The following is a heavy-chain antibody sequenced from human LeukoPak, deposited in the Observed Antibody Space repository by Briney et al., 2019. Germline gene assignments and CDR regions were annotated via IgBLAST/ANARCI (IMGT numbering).Heavy chain of an antibody. Sequence: SETLSLTCTVSGGSISGYYWSWIRQPPGKGLEWIAYMSYSGGTNYNPPLSLKGRVTISVDTSKNQFSLKLSSVTAADTAVYYCARDRPWAANYWGQGTLVTVSS. CDR1: GGSISGYY. V-gene: IGHV4-59*01. D-gene: IGHD6-6*01. CDR2: MSYSGGT. CDR3: ARDRPWAANY. J-gene: IGHJ4*02.